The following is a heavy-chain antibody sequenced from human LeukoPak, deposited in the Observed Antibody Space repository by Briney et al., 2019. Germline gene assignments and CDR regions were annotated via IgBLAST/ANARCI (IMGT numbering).Heavy chain of an antibody. CDR3: GEGH. J-gene: IGHJ4*02. V-gene: IGHV3-23*01. CDR2: ISGSGDKT. CDR1: GFTFSSYG. Sequence: PGGSLRLSCAASGFTFSSYGMHWVRQAPGKGLEWVSAISGSGDKTHYADSVKGRFTISRDNSKSVLYMQLNNLRLEDTAVYYCGEGHWGRGTLVTVSS.